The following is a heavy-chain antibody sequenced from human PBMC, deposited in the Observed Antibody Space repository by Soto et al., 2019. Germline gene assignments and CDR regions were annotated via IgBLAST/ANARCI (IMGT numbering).Heavy chain of an antibody. Sequence: ASVKVSCKVSGYTLTELSMHWVRQAPGKGLEWMGGFDPEDGETIYAQKFQGRVTMTEDTSTDTAYMELSSLRSEDTAVYYCATDTLWMGDSQPHYYYYCMDVWGQGTTVTVSS. CDR1: GYTLTELS. V-gene: IGHV1-24*01. CDR3: ATDTLWMGDSQPHYYYYCMDV. CDR2: FDPEDGET. J-gene: IGHJ6*02. D-gene: IGHD5-18*01.